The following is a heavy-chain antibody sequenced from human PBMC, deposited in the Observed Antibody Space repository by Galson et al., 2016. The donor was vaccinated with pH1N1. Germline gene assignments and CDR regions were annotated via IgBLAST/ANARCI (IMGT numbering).Heavy chain of an antibody. CDR2: IKQDGSDK. CDR1: GFTFSDYW. D-gene: IGHD2-2*01. V-gene: IGHV3-7*01. CDR3: VRAVGSSEPY. Sequence: SLRLSCAASGFTFSDYWMNWVRQAPGKGLEWVANIKQDGSDKYYVDSVKGRFTISRDNAKNSLYLHMNSLRAEDTAVYYCVRAVGSSEPYWGQGTLVTVSS. J-gene: IGHJ4*02.